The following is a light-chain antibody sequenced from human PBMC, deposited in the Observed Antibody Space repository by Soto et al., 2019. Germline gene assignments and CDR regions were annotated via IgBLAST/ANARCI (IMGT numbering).Light chain of an antibody. J-gene: IGKJ1*01. CDR2: AAS. CDR1: QGIRNE. Sequence: AIQMTQSPSSLSASVGDRVTITCRASQGIRNELGWYQQRPGKAPKLLIYAASTLDSGVPSRFSASGSGTDFTLTISILRPEDSATYYCLQDYNYPRTFGQGTKVEI. CDR3: LQDYNYPRT. V-gene: IGKV1-6*01.